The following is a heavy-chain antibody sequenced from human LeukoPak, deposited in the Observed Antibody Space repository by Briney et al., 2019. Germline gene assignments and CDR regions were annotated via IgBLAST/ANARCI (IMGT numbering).Heavy chain of an antibody. J-gene: IGHJ3*02. V-gene: IGHV3-7*01. D-gene: IGHD3-3*01. CDR2: IKQDGSEK. Sequence: SGGSLRLSCAASGYTFSSYWMSWVRQAPGKGLEWVANIKQDGSEKYYVDSVKGRFTISRDNAKNSLYLQMNSLRAEDTAVYYCARSKSPTDDFWSGYQNDAFDIWGQGTMVTVSS. CDR1: GYTFSSYW. CDR3: ARSKSPTDDFWSGYQNDAFDI.